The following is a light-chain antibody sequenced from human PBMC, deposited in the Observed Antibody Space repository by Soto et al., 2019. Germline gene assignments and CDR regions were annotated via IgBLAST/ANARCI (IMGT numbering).Light chain of an antibody. Sequence: DIQMTQSPSSLSASVGDRVTITCRANRDIGTYLNWYQHKPGKAPELLITAASTLRSGVPSRFSGSGSGTYFSLTISSLQPEDFATYYCQEISDGFGGGTKVEIK. V-gene: IGKV1-39*01. CDR2: AAS. CDR1: RDIGTY. CDR3: QEISDG. J-gene: IGKJ4*01.